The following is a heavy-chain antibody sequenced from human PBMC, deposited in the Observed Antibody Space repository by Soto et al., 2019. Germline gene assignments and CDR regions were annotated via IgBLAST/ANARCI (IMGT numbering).Heavy chain of an antibody. CDR1: GFTFSSYG. Sequence: QVQLVESGGGVVQPGRSLRLSCAASGFTFSSYGMHWVRQAPGKGLEWVAVIWYDGSNKYYADSVKGRFTISRDNSKNXLYLQMNSLRAEDTAVYYCARDVGYYGSGSYSFDYWGQGTLVTVSS. D-gene: IGHD3-10*01. V-gene: IGHV3-33*01. CDR3: ARDVGYYGSGSYSFDY. J-gene: IGHJ4*02. CDR2: IWYDGSNK.